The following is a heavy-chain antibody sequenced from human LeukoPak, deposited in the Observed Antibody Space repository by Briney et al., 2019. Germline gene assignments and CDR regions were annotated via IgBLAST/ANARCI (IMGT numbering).Heavy chain of an antibody. CDR1: GFTFDDYA. D-gene: IGHD1-26*01. CDR2: INENGDIA. J-gene: IGHJ4*02. CDR3: AKARWEPNFDY. V-gene: IGHV3-43*02. Sequence: SGGSLRLSCAASGFTFDDYAMHWVRQGPGKSLEWVSLINENGDIAYYGDSVRGRFTVSRDNAKNSLYLQMNSLTTEDTALYYCAKARWEPNFDYWGQGTLVTVPS.